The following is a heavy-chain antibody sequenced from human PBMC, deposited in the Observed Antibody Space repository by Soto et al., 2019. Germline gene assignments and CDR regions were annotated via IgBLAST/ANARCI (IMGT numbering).Heavy chain of an antibody. D-gene: IGHD3-22*01. CDR2: IYYSGST. CDR3: ARAYDSSGYSLLGP. J-gene: IGHJ5*02. V-gene: IGHV4-59*01. Sequence: TSETLSLTCTVSGGSISSYYGSWIRQPPGKGLEWIGYIYYSGSTNYNPSLKSRVTISVDTSKNQFSLKLSSVTAADAAVYYCARAYDSSGYSLLGPWGQGTLVTVSS. CDR1: GGSISSYY.